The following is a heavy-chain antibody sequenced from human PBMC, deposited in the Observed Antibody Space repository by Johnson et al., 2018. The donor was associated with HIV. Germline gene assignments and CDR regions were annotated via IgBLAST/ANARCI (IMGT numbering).Heavy chain of an antibody. D-gene: IGHD3-22*01. J-gene: IGHJ3*02. CDR1: GLNFDDYT. CDR2: ISWDGGST. CDR3: AKDMEYSRGYSGAFDI. Sequence: GLNFDDYTMHWVRQAPGKGLEWVSLISWDGGSTYYADSVKGRFTISRDNSKNSLYLQMNSLRTEDTALYYCAKDMEYSRGYSGAFDIWGQGTMVTVSS. V-gene: IGHV3-43*01.